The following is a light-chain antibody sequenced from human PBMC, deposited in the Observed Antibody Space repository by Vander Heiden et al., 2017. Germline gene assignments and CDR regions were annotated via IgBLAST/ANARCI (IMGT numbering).Light chain of an antibody. CDR1: QGLSNL. J-gene: IGKJ4*01. V-gene: IGKV1-8*01. Sequence: AIRMTQSPSSFSASTGDRVTITCRASQGLSNLLAWYQQKPGKAPKLLIYGASTLESGVSSRFSGSGSGTDFTLTITYLQSEDYATYYCQQDDSYPLTFGGGTKVEIK. CDR2: GAS. CDR3: QQDDSYPLT.